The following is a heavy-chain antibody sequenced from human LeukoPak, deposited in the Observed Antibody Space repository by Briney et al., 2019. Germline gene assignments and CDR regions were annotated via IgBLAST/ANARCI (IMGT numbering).Heavy chain of an antibody. CDR1: GGTFSSYA. D-gene: IGHD1-26*01. Sequence: SVKVSCKASGGTFSSYAISWVRQAPGQGLEWMGGIIPIFGTANYAQKFQGRVTITADESTSTAYMELSSLRSEGTAVYYCARASRRGLDPFDIWGQGTMVTVSS. CDR2: IIPIFGTA. CDR3: ARASRRGLDPFDI. J-gene: IGHJ3*02. V-gene: IGHV1-69*13.